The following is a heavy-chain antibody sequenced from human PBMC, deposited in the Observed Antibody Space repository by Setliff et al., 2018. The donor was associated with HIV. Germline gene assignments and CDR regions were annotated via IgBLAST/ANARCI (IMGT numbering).Heavy chain of an antibody. Sequence: PGGSLRLSCAASGFTFSSYWMSWVRQAPGKGLEWVANIKQDGSEKYYVDSVKGRFTISRDNAKNSLYLQMNSLRAEDTAVYYCARGGVRGNYYYYGMDDWGQGTTVTVSS. CDR1: GFTFSSYW. J-gene: IGHJ6*02. CDR3: ARGGVRGNYYYYGMDD. CDR2: IKQDGSEK. V-gene: IGHV3-7*04. D-gene: IGHD3-10*01.